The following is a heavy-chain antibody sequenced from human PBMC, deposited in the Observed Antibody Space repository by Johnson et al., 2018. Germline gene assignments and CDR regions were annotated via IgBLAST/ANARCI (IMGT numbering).Heavy chain of an antibody. D-gene: IGHD6-13*01. V-gene: IGHV3-30*03. J-gene: IGHJ1*01. CDR2: ISYDGSNK. CDR1: GFTFSSYG. Sequence: VQLVESGGGVVQPGRSLRLSCAASGFTFSSYGMHWVRQAPGKGLEWVAVISYDGSNKYYADSVKGRFTISRDNSKNTLYLQMNSLRAEDTAVYYCARDLGIAAAGWDTTPFQHWGQGTLVTVSS. CDR3: ARDLGIAAAGWDTTPFQH.